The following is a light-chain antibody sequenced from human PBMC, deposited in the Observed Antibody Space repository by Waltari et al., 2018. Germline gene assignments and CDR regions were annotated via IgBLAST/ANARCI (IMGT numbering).Light chain of an antibody. CDR3: QTGGHGTWV. J-gene: IGLJ3*02. V-gene: IGLV4-69*01. CDR1: SGHSSTV. Sequence: QLVVTQSPSASASLGASVKPPCTLSSGHSSTVLAWLQQHPERGPRYLMKVNSDGSHSKGAEIPDRFSGSSSGAERYLTISNLQSEDEADYYCQTGGHGTWVFGGGTKLTVL. CDR2: VNSDGSH.